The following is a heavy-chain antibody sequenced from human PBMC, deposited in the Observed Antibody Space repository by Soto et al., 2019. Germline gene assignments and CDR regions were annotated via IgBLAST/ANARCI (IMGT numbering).Heavy chain of an antibody. D-gene: IGHD5-12*01. CDR2: FDPEDGET. CDR3: ATVDIVATREYYFDY. Sequence: ASVKVSCKVSGYTLTELSMHWVRQAPGKGLEWMGGFDPEDGETIYAQKFQGRVTMTEDTSTDTAYMELSSLRSEDTAVYYCATVDIVATREYYFDYSGQGTLVTVSS. J-gene: IGHJ4*02. CDR1: GYTLTELS. V-gene: IGHV1-24*01.